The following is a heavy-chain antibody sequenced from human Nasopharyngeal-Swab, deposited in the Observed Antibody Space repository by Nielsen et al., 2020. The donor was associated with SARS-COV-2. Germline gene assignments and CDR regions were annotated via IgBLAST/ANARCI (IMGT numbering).Heavy chain of an antibody. CDR1: GFTFSSYG. CDR3: AKIEGGVLRYFDWFLGDDAFDI. Sequence: GESLKISCAASGFTFSSYGMHWVRQAPGKGLEWVAVIWYDGSNKYYADSVKGRFTISRDNSKNTLYLQMNSLRAEDTAVYYCAKIEGGVLRYFDWFLGDDAFDICGQGTMVTVSS. D-gene: IGHD3-9*01. J-gene: IGHJ3*02. V-gene: IGHV3-30*02. CDR2: IWYDGSNK.